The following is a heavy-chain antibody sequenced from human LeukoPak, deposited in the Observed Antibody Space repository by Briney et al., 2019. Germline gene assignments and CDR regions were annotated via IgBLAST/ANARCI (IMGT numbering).Heavy chain of an antibody. J-gene: IGHJ4*02. CDR3: AKDREITMVRGGLRFDY. V-gene: IGHV3-23*01. CDR1: GFTFSSYA. Sequence: GGSLRLSCAASGFTFSSYAMSWVRQAPGKGLEWVSAISGSGGSTYYADSVKGRFTISRDNSKNTLYLQMNSLRAEDMAVYYCAKDREITMVRGGLRFDYWGQGTLVTVSS. D-gene: IGHD3-10*01. CDR2: ISGSGGST.